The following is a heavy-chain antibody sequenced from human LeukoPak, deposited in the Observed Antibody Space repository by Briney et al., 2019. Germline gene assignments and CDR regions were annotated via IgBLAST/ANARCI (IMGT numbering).Heavy chain of an antibody. CDR3: AREHGYSYGPHFFDY. J-gene: IGHJ4*02. D-gene: IGHD5-18*01. V-gene: IGHV3-7*01. CDR1: GFTFSSYW. CDR2: IKQDGSNK. Sequence: PGGSLRLSCAASGFTFSSYWMSWVRQAPGKGLEWVANIKQDGSNKYYADSVKGRFTISRDNSKNTLYLQMNSLRAEDTAVYYCAREHGYSYGPHFFDYWGQGTLVTVSS.